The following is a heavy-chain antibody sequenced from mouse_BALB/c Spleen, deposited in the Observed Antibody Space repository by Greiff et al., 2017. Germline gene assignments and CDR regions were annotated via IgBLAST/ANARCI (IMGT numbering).Heavy chain of an antibody. D-gene: IGHD1-2*01. CDR2: ISRGSSTI. V-gene: IGHV5-17*02. J-gene: IGHJ4*01. CDR3: ARGYYGYGAMDY. Sequence: EVQLVESGGGLVQPGGSRKLSCAASGFTFSSSGMHWVRQAPEKGLEWVAYISRGSSTIYYADTVKGRFTISRDNPKNALFLQMTSLRSEDTAMYYGARGYYGYGAMDYWGQGTSVTVSS. CDR1: GFTFSSSG.